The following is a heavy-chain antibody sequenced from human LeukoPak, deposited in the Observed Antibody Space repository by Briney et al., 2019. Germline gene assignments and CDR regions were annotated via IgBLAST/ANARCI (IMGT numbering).Heavy chain of an antibody. J-gene: IGHJ4*02. CDR3: ASESPLYYDGNSGF. CDR2: IYGGDST. Sequence: SGGSLRLSCAVSGFTVSSNYMSWVRKAPGKGLEWVSGIYGGDSTYYADSVKGRFTISRDNSKNTLYLQMNSLRAEDTAVYYCASESPLYYDGNSGFWGQAALVTVSS. D-gene: IGHD4-23*01. V-gene: IGHV3-53*01. CDR1: GFTVSSNY.